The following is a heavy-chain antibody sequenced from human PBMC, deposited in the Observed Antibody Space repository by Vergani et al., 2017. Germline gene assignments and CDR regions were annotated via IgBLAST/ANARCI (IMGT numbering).Heavy chain of an antibody. CDR3: AKVCCSTSCPYVWRAFDV. Sequence: QLLESGGGLIQPGGSLRLSCAASGFTFNSYAMTWVRQAPGKGMEWVSGINNNGGSSYYADSVTGRFPISRDNSKNTLYLQMTYLRAEATATYYCAKVCCSTSCPYVWRAFDVWGHGTMVTVSS. CDR2: INNNGGSS. CDR1: GFTFNSYA. J-gene: IGHJ3*01. D-gene: IGHD2-2*01. V-gene: IGHV3-23*01.